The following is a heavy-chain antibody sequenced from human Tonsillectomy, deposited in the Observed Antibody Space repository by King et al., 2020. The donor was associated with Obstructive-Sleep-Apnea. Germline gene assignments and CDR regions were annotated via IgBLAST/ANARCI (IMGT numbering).Heavy chain of an antibody. J-gene: IGHJ4*02. V-gene: IGHV3-66*01. CDR2: IYSGGTT. D-gene: IGHD3-10*01. Sequence: VQLVESGGGLVQPGGSLRLSCAGSGFTVTSNYMSWVRQPPGKGLEWVSVIYSGGTTYYADSVKGRFTISRDNSKNTLCLQMNSLRGEDTAVYYCARDLQAPMGDWGQGTLVPVSS. CDR1: GFTVTSNY. CDR3: ARDLQAPMGD.